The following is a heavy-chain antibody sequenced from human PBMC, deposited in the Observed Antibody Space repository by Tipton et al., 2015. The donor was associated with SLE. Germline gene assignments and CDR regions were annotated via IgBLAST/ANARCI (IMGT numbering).Heavy chain of an antibody. CDR1: GFTINYYA. J-gene: IGHJ2*01. Sequence: SLRLSCAASGFTINYYAMHWVRQVPGKGLEWVSGVRFAGDTDYAPSVKGRFTASRENARNSLYLQLNSVRREDAAVYYCARRTSGSLTPRYFDLWGRGTLVTVSS. D-gene: IGHD1-26*01. CDR2: VRFAGDT. CDR3: ARRTSGSLTPRYFDL. V-gene: IGHV3-13*01.